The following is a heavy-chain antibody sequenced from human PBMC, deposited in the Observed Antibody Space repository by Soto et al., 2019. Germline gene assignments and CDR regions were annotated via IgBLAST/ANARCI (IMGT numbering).Heavy chain of an antibody. CDR1: GGSISSGDYY. Sequence: PSETLSLTCIVSGGSISSGDYYWSWIRQPPGKGLEWIGYIYHTGNAYYNPSLKSRVTISVDTSKNQFSLKLTSVTAADAALYYCARDFFDSSDYTTNWFDPWGQGTLVTVSS. CDR2: IYHTGNA. CDR3: ARDFFDSSDYTTNWFDP. V-gene: IGHV4-30-4*01. J-gene: IGHJ5*02. D-gene: IGHD3-22*01.